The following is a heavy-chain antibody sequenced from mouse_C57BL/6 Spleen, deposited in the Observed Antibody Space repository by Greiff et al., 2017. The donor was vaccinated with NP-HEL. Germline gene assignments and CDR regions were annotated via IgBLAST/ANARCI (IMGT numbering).Heavy chain of an antibody. V-gene: IGHV1-64*01. CDR1: GYTFTSYW. D-gene: IGHD3-2*01. J-gene: IGHJ4*01. Sequence: QVQLQQPGAELVKPGASVKLSCKASGYTFTSYWMHWVKQRPGQGLEWIGMIHPNSGSTNYNEKFKSKATLTVDKSSSTAYMQLSSLTSEDSAVXDCARSTAPATFLSYAMDYWGQGTSVTVSS. CDR3: ARSTAPATFLSYAMDY. CDR2: IHPNSGST.